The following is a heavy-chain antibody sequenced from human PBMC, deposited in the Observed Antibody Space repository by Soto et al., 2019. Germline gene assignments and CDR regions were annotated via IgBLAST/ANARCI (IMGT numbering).Heavy chain of an antibody. Sequence: SVKVSCKASGGTFSSYAISWVRQAPGQGLEWMGGIIPIFGTANYAQKFQGRVTITADESTSTAYMELSSLRSEDTAVYYCARALLDIXVVPAARPRGCYYGMDVWGQGTTVTVS. CDR3: ARALLDIXVVPAARPRGCYYGMDV. CDR2: IIPIFGTA. D-gene: IGHD2-2*01. CDR1: GGTFSSYA. V-gene: IGHV1-69*13. J-gene: IGHJ6*02.